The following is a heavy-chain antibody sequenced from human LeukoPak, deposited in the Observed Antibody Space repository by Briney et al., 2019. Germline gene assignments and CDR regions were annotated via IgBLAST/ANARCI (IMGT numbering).Heavy chain of an antibody. Sequence: VASVKVSCKASGYTFTSYYMHWVRQAPGQGLEWMGWINAGNGRTKYSQKFQDRVTITRDTSASTGYMELSSLRSEDTAVYFCMRGSIHYYESSGYHYADWGQGTLVTVSS. CDR3: MRGSIHYYESSGYHYAD. CDR2: INAGNGRT. J-gene: IGHJ4*02. V-gene: IGHV1-3*01. D-gene: IGHD3-22*01. CDR1: GYTFTSYY.